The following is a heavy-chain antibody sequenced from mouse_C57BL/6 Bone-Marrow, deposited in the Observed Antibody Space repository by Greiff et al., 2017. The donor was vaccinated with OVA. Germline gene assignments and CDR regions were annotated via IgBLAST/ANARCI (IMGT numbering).Heavy chain of an antibody. J-gene: IGHJ2*01. CDR1: GYTFTSYW. Sequence: VQLQQSGAELVRPGTSVKLSCKASGYTFTSYWMHWVKQRPGQGLEWIGVIDPSDSYTNYHQKFKGKATLTVDTSSSTAYMQRSSLTSEDSAVYYCASWDYFDYWGQGTTLTVSS. V-gene: IGHV1-59*01. CDR3: ASWDYFDY. D-gene: IGHD4-1*01. CDR2: IDPSDSYT.